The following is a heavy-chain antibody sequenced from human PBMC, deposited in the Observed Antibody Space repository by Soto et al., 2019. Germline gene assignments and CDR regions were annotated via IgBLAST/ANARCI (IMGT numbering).Heavy chain of an antibody. J-gene: IGHJ6*02. CDR2: INPNSGGT. Sequence: ASVKVSCKASGYTFTGDYMHWVRQAPGQGLEWMGWINPNSGGTNYAQKFQGWATMTRDTSISTAYMELSRLRSDDTAVYYCARADSSSWSSYYYYGMDVWGQGTTVTVSS. V-gene: IGHV1-2*04. CDR1: GYTFTGDY. CDR3: ARADSSSWSSYYYYGMDV. D-gene: IGHD6-13*01.